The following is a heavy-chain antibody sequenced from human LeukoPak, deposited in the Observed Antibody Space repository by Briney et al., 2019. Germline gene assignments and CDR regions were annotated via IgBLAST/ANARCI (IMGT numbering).Heavy chain of an antibody. Sequence: ASVKVSCKVSGYTLTELSMLWVRQAPGKGLEWMGGFDPEDGETIYAQKFQGRVTMTEDTSTDTAYMELSSLRSEDTAVYYCATVLLRYCSSTSCSYFDYWGQGTLVTVSS. CDR2: FDPEDGET. CDR1: GYTLTELS. CDR3: ATVLLRYCSSTSCSYFDY. D-gene: IGHD2-2*01. J-gene: IGHJ4*02. V-gene: IGHV1-24*01.